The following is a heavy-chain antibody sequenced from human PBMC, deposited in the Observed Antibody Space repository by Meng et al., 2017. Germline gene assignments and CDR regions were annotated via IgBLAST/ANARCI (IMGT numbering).Heavy chain of an antibody. CDR1: GFTFSDYY. CDR2: IWYDGSNK. J-gene: IGHJ4*02. CDR3: ATHCTNGVCYSY. Sequence: QVQLVESGGGLVKSGGSLRLSCAASGFTFSDYYMSWIRQAPGKGLEWVAVIWYDGSNKYYADSVKGRFTISRDNSKNTLYLQMNSLRAEDTAVYYCATHCTNGVCYSYWGQGTLVTVSS. D-gene: IGHD2-8*01. V-gene: IGHV3-33*08.